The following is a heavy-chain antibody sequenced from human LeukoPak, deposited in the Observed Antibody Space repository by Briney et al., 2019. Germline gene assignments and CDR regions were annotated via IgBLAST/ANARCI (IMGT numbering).Heavy chain of an antibody. CDR2: IIPIFGTA. J-gene: IGHJ4*02. CDR3: ARARGYSYGPFDY. CDR1: GGTFSSYA. Sequence: SVKVSCKASGGTFSSYAISWVRQAPGQGLEWMGGIIPIFGTANYAQKFQGRVTITADKSTSTAYMELSSLRSEDTAVCYCARARGYSYGPFDYWGQGTLVTVSS. V-gene: IGHV1-69*06. D-gene: IGHD5-18*01.